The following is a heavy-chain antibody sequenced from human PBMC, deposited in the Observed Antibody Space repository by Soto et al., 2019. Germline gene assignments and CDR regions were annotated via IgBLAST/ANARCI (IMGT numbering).Heavy chain of an antibody. J-gene: IGHJ4*02. CDR3: AKDPGIAVAEYYFDY. D-gene: IGHD6-19*01. CDR1: GFTFSSYG. V-gene: IGHV3-30*18. CDR2: ISYDGSNK. Sequence: QVQLVESGGGVVQPGRSLRLSCAASGFTFSSYGMHWVRQAPGKGLEWVAIISYDGSNKYYADSVKGLFTISRDNSKSTLYLQMNSLRAEDTAVYYCAKDPGIAVAEYYFDYWGQGTLVTVSS.